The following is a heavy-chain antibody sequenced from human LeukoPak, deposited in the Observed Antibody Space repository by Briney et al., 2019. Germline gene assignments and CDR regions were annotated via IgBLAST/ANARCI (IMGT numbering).Heavy chain of an antibody. V-gene: IGHV4-59*01. D-gene: IGHD1-26*01. CDR1: GGSISSYY. Sequence: PSETLSLTCTVSGGSISSYYWTWIRQPPGKGLEWIGFIHYSGSTNYKPSLRSRVTMSVDTSKNQFSLKLSSVTAADTAVYYCARGVGAPSFYYYYGMDVWGQGTRSPSP. CDR2: IHYSGST. J-gene: IGHJ6*02. CDR3: ARGVGAPSFYYYYGMDV.